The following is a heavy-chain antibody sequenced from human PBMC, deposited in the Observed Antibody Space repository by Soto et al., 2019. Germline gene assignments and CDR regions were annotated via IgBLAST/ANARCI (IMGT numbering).Heavy chain of an antibody. CDR2: VEYSGIT. Sequence: SETLSLTCAVSGASIGSTTYYWGWLRQPAGKGLEWIGSVEYSGITYYNPSLKSRLSISVESSSTHFSLRLSSVTAADTAVYYCARGYYDNRGYSNPFDNWGQGTLVTVSS. D-gene: IGHD3-22*01. CDR3: ARGYYDNRGYSNPFDN. J-gene: IGHJ4*02. CDR1: GASIGSTTYY. V-gene: IGHV4-39*02.